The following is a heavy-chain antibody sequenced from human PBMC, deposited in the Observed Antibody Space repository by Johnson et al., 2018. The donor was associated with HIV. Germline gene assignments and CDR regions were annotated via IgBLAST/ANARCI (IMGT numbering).Heavy chain of an antibody. Sequence: QVQLVESGGGVVQPGRSLRLSCAASGFTFSSYAMHWVRQAPGKGLEWVAVISYDGSNKYYADSVKGRFTISRDNSKNTLYLQMNSLRAEDTALYYCARVLVVITDGQGFDIWGQGTMVNVST. CDR2: ISYDGSNK. D-gene: IGHD3-22*01. CDR3: ARVLVVITDGQGFDI. J-gene: IGHJ3*02. CDR1: GFTFSSYA. V-gene: IGHV3-30-3*01.